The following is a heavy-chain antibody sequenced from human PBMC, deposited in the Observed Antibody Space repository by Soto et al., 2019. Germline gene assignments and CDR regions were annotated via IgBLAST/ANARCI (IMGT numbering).Heavy chain of an antibody. CDR3: ARGNPFNYAGFDV. V-gene: IGHV1-8*01. J-gene: IGHJ6*02. CDR1: GYTFSDFD. Sequence: QAHLEQSGAEVRGPGASVKVSCKASGYTFSDFDINWLRQASGQGPEWMGWMNDKSGDTFFAQRFQGKFNMTWDTSLSTAYMEVGSLTSDDTAIYYCARGNPFNYAGFDVWGQGTTVAVSS. D-gene: IGHD3-16*01. CDR2: MNDKSGDT.